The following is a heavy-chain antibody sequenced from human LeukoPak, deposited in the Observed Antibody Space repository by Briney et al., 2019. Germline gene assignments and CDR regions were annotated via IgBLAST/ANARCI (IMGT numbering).Heavy chain of an antibody. J-gene: IGHJ4*02. CDR2: IVGDTVT. CDR1: GFPLNSYA. D-gene: IGHD4-11*01. V-gene: IGHV3-23*01. CDR3: ARDGNDYSNYGPLDY. Sequence: AGGSLRLSCAASGFPLNSYAMSWVRQAPGKGLEWVSAIVGDTVTVYTDSVKGRFTISRDNSRNTVYLEMNSLRAEDTAVYYCARDGNDYSNYGPLDYWGQGTLVTVSS.